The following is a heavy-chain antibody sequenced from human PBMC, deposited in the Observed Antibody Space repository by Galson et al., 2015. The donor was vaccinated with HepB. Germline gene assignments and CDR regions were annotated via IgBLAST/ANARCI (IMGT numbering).Heavy chain of an antibody. CDR2: IIPIFGTA. D-gene: IGHD3-3*01. V-gene: IGHV1-69*13. J-gene: IGHJ4*02. Sequence: SVKVSCKASGGTFSSYAISWVRQAPGQGLEWMGGIIPIFGTANYAQKFQGRVTITADESTSTAYMELSSLRSEDTAVYYCARCTRSGYYNGGPDYWGQGTLVTVSS. CDR3: ARCTRSGYYNGGPDY. CDR1: GGTFSSYA.